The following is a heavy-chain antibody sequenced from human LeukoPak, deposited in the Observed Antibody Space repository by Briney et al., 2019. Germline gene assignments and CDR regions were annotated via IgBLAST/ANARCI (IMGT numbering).Heavy chain of an antibody. J-gene: IGHJ4*02. CDR1: GGTFSSYA. Sequence: GASVKVSCKASGGTFSSYAISWVRQAPGQGLEWMGRIIPILGIANYAQKFQGRVTITADKSTSTAYMELSSLRSEDTAVYYCARDYYGSGISNLRAKGVSWGQGTLVTVSS. V-gene: IGHV1-69*04. CDR3: ARDYYGSGISNLRAKGVS. D-gene: IGHD3-10*01. CDR2: IIPILGIA.